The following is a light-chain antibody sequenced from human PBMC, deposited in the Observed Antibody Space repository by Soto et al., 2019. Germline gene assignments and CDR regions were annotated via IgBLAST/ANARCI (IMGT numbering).Light chain of an antibody. CDR3: QQYGTSPRT. J-gene: IGKJ1*01. CDR2: AAS. CDR1: QTISNNY. V-gene: IGKV3-20*01. Sequence: EIVLTQSPGTLSLSPGEGATLSCRASQTISNNYLAWYQHKPGQAPRLLIYAASTSATGIPDRFSGSGSVADFTLTVNRLEPEDCAVYYCQQYGTSPRTFGQGTKVEI.